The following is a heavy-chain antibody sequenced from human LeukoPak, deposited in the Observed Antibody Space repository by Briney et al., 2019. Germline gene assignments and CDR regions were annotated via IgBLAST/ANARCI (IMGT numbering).Heavy chain of an antibody. Sequence: GGSLRLSCAASGFTFSSYEMNWVRQAPGKGLEWVSYISSSGSTIYYADSVKGRFTISRDNAKNSLYLQMNSLRAEDTAVYYCARDRGNKYSYGPMDYWGQGTLVTVSS. CDR2: ISSSGSTI. V-gene: IGHV3-48*03. D-gene: IGHD5-18*01. CDR3: ARDRGNKYSYGPMDY. J-gene: IGHJ4*02. CDR1: GFTFSSYE.